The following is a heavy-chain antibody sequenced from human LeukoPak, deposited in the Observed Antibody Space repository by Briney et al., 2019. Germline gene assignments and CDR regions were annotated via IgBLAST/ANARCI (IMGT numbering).Heavy chain of an antibody. CDR2: IRYDGTNN. D-gene: IGHD1-7*01. Sequence: GGSLRLSCAASGFTFNSYGMHWGGQAPGKGLEGVAFIRYDGTNNYYADSVKGRFTISRDNSKNTLYPQMNSLRAEDTAVYYCAKVGTTANHYFDYWGQGALVTVSS. J-gene: IGHJ4*02. V-gene: IGHV3-30*02. CDR1: GFTFNSYG. CDR3: AKVGTTANHYFDY.